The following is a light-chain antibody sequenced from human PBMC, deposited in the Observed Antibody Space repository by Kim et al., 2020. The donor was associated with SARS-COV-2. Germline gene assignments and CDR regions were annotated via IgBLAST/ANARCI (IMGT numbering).Light chain of an antibody. V-gene: IGKV3-11*01. CDR2: ETS. CDR1: QSVDNS. Sequence: LSPGKRAPPSCRARQSVDNSLAWFQQKPGQAPRLLIFETSNRSTGIPARFSGSGSGTAFTLTISSLEPEDFAVYYCQQRYNWPLTFGGGTKLEI. J-gene: IGKJ4*01. CDR3: QQRYNWPLT.